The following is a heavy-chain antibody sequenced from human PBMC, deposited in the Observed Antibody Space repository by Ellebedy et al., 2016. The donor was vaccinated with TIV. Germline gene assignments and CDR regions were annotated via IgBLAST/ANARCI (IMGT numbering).Heavy chain of an antibody. D-gene: IGHD2-2*03. CDR2: MSHDGSRK. CDR1: GFRFSKYA. J-gene: IGHJ4*02. Sequence: GESLKISCAASGFRFSKYAMHWVRQAPGKGLEWVASMSHDGSRKDYADSVKGRFTISRDNAKNSLYLQMNSLRDEDTAVYYCATDGNGYWGFDNWGQGTLVTVSS. V-gene: IGHV3-30*07. CDR3: ATDGNGYWGFDN.